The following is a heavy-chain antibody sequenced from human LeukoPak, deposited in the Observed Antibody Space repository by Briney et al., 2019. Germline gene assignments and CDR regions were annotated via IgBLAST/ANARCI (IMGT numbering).Heavy chain of an antibody. J-gene: IGHJ4*02. CDR3: ARGSRRSYFDY. CDR2: IYYSGST. CDR1: GGSISSYY. V-gene: IGHV4-59*12. Sequence: SETLSLTCTVSGGSISSYYWSWIRQPPGEGLEWIGYIYYSGSTNYNPSLKSRVTISVDTSKNQFSLKLSSVTAADTAVYFCARGSRRSYFDYWGPGALVLVSS.